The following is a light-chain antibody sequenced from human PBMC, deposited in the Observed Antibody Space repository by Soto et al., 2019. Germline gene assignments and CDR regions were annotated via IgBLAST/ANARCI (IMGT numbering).Light chain of an antibody. J-gene: IGKJ4*01. V-gene: IGKV1-5*03. CDR1: QIISTW. CDR2: KAS. Sequence: DVQMTQSPSTLSASVGDKVTITCRASQIISTWLAWYQQKPGKAPKLLIYKASNLENGVPSRFSRSGSGTEFTLTIRSLQPDDFATYYCQNYHSYPNTFGGGTKVDIK. CDR3: QNYHSYPNT.